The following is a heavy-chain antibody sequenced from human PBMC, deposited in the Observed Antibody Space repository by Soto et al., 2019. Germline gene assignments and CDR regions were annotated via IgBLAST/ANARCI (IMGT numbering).Heavy chain of an antibody. V-gene: IGHV4-39*01. D-gene: IGHD2-2*01. CDR2: IYYSGST. CDR1: GGSISSSSYY. J-gene: IGHJ6*02. CDR3: ARQIVVVPAAIPGDGMDV. Sequence: ETLSLTCTVSGGSISSSSYYWGWIRQPPGKGLEWIGSIYYSGSTYYNPSLKSRVTISVDTSKNQFSLKLSSVTAADKAVYYCARQIVVVPAAIPGDGMDVWGQGTTVTVSS.